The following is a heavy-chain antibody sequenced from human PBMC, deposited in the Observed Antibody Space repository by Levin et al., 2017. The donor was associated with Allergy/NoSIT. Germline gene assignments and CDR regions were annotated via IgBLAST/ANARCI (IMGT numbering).Heavy chain of an antibody. CDR2: IYNSGNT. Sequence: SETLSLTCSVSGGSISSDGYYWGWIRQHPGKGLEWIGYIYNSGNTYYNPSLKSRVTISIDTSDNQFSLKLRSVTAADTAIYYCARVQYYYYYMDVWGKGTTVTVSS. CDR3: ARVQYYYYYMDV. D-gene: IGHD3-16*01. CDR1: GGSISSDGYY. V-gene: IGHV4-31*03. J-gene: IGHJ6*03.